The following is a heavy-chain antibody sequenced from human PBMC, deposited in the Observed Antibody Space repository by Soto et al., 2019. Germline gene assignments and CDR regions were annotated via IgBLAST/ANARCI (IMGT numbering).Heavy chain of an antibody. CDR1: GYTFTSYV. D-gene: IGHD5-18*01. CDR3: ARDPPGSAMVPYGMDV. J-gene: IGHJ6*02. V-gene: IGHV1-3*01. CDR2: INAGNGNT. Sequence: ASVKVSCKASGYTFTSYVMHWVRQAPGQRLEWMGWINAGNGNTKYSQKFQGRVTITRDTSASTAYMELSSLRSEDTAVYYCARDPPGSAMVPYGMDVWGQGTTVTVSS.